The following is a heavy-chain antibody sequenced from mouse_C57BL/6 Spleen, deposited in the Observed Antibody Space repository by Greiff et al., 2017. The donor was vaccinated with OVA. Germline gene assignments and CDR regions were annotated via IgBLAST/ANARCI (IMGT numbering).Heavy chain of an antibody. CDR1: GFTFSSYA. Sequence: EVQRVESGEGLVKPGGSLKLSCAASGFTFSSYAMSWVRQTPEKRLEWVAYISSGGDYIYYADTVKGRFTISRDNARNTLYLQMSSLKSEDTAMYYCTRERYGSSYGWFAYWGQGTLVTVSA. D-gene: IGHD1-1*01. V-gene: IGHV5-9-1*02. CDR3: TRERYGSSYGWFAY. CDR2: ISSGGDYI. J-gene: IGHJ3*01.